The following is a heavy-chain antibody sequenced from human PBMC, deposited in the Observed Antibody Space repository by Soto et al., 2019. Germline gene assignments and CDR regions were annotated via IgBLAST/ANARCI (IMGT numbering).Heavy chain of an antibody. CDR2: ISYDGSNR. CDR3: ARVLGTYSRVGTFDY. CDR1: GFTFSRYA. Sequence: QVQLVESGGGVVQPGRSLRLSCAASGFTFSRYAVHWVRQAPGKGLEWVAVISYDGSNRYYADSVKGRFTISRDNSKNSLYLQMTSLRAEDTAVYYCARVLGTYSRVGTFDYWGQGTVVTVSS. V-gene: IGHV3-30-3*01. D-gene: IGHD1-26*01. J-gene: IGHJ4*02.